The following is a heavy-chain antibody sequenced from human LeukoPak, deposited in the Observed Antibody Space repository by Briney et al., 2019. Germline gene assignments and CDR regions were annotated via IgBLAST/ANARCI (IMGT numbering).Heavy chain of an antibody. CDR3: AKDLKISRWFDP. CDR2: ISSSSSYI. D-gene: IGHD2/OR15-2a*01. CDR1: GFTFSSYS. V-gene: IGHV3-21*04. J-gene: IGHJ5*02. Sequence: GGSLRLSCAASGFTFSSYSMNWVRQAPGKGLEWVSSISSSSSYIYYADSVKGRFTISRDNAKNSLYLQMNSLRAEDTAVYYCAKDLKISRWFDPWGQGTLVTVSS.